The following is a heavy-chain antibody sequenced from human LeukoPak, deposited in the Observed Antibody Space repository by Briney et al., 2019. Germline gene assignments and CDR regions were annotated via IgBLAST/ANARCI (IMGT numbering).Heavy chain of an antibody. CDR3: ARVLGGALDY. CDR1: GYIFTGYY. V-gene: IGHV1-2*02. D-gene: IGHD3-10*01. J-gene: IGHJ4*02. CDR2: INPNSGDT. Sequence: GASVKVSCKASGYIFTGYYMHWVRQAPGQGPEWMGWINPNSGDTNYAQKFQGRVTMTRDTSITTVYMELSRLIGDDTAVYYCARVLGGALDYGGQGTLVTVSS.